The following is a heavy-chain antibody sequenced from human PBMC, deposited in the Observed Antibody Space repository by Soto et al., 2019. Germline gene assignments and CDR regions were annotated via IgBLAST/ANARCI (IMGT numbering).Heavy chain of an antibody. V-gene: IGHV1-8*01. CDR3: ARGRNGMDV. J-gene: IGHJ6*02. CDR2: MNPNSGNT. Sequence: QVQLVQSGAEVKKPGASVKVSCKASGDPFINYDIKWVRQATGQGLEWMGWMNPNSGNTGYARKFQGRVTMTRTTSISTAYMELSSLRSEDTAVYYCARGRNGMDVWGQGTTVTVSS. CDR1: GDPFINYD.